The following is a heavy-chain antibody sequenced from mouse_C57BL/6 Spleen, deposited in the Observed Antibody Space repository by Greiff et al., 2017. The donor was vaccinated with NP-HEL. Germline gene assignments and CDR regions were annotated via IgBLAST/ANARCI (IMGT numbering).Heavy chain of an antibody. CDR3: ARSGGSSRPSYWYFDV. V-gene: IGHV1-18*01. D-gene: IGHD1-1*01. CDR2: INPNNGGT. CDR1: GYTFTDYN. Sequence: EVQLQQSGPELVKPGASVKIPCKASGYTFTDYNMDWVKQSHGKSLEWIGDINPNNGGTIYNQKFKGKATLTVDKSSSTAYMELRSLTSEDTAVYYCARSGGSSRPSYWYFDVWGTGTTVTVSS. J-gene: IGHJ1*03.